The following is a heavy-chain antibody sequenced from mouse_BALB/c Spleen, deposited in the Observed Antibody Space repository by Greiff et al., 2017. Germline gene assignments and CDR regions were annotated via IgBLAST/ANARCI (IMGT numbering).Heavy chain of an antibody. Sequence: VQLQQSGPGLVQPSQSLSITCTVSGFSLTSYGVHWVRQSPGKGLEWLGVIWSGGSTDYNAAFISRLSISKDNSKSQVFFKMNSLQANDTAIYYCARNYRYDDYYAMDYWGQGTSVTVSS. D-gene: IGHD2-14*01. V-gene: IGHV2-2*02. CDR3: ARNYRYDDYYAMDY. CDR1: GFSLTSYG. J-gene: IGHJ4*01. CDR2: IWSGGST.